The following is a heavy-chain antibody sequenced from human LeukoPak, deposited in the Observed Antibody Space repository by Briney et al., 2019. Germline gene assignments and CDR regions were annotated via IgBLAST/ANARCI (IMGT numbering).Heavy chain of an antibody. J-gene: IGHJ5*02. V-gene: IGHV1-46*01. CDR3: ARGGLAEKSNWFDP. CDR1: GYTFTSYD. CDR2: INPSGGST. D-gene: IGHD3/OR15-3a*01. Sequence: ALVKVSCKASGYTFTSYDINWVRQAPGQGLEWMGVINPSGGSTSYAQKFQGRVTMTTDTSTSTAYMELRSLRSDDTAVYYCARGGLAEKSNWFDPWGQGTLVTVSS.